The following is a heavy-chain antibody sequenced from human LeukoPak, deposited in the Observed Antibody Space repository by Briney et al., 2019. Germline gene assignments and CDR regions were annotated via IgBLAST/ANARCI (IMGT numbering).Heavy chain of an antibody. CDR1: GFTFSSYW. D-gene: IGHD3/OR15-3a*01. CDR3: ARGVSFGAQNPNYYYLAV. V-gene: IGHV3-7*01. Sequence: GGSLRLSCAASGFTFSSYWMSWVRQAPGKGLEWVANIKKDGSEIYYVDSVKGRFTISRDNAKNSVYLQMNSLRGEDTAVYYCARGVSFGAQNPNYYYLAVWGKGTTVTVSS. CDR2: IKKDGSEI. J-gene: IGHJ6*03.